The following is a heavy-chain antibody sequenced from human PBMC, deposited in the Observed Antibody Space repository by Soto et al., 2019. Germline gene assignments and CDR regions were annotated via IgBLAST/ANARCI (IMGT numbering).Heavy chain of an antibody. CDR3: ARHGLTPHFDY. J-gene: IGHJ4*02. CDR1: GGSISSSSYY. D-gene: IGHD7-27*01. V-gene: IGHV4-39*01. CDR2: IYYSGST. Sequence: SETLSLTCTVSGGSISSSSYYWGWIRQPPGKGLEWIGSIYYSGSTYYNPSLKSRVTISVDTSKNQFSLKLSSVTAADTAMYYCARHGLTPHFDYWGQGTLVTVSS.